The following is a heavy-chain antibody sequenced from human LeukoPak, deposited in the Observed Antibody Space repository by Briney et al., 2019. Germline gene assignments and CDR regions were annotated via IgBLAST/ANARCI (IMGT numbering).Heavy chain of an antibody. J-gene: IGHJ4*02. Sequence: SETLSLTCAVSGGSISSTNWWSWVRQPPGKGLEWIGEINHSGSTNYNPSLKSRVTISVDTSKNQFSLKLSSVTAADTAVYYCASGGLSSGDSCYDCFVDYWGQGTLVTVSS. D-gene: IGHD2-15*01. CDR2: INHSGST. CDR3: ASGGLSSGDSCYDCFVDY. V-gene: IGHV4-4*02. CDR1: GGSISSTNW.